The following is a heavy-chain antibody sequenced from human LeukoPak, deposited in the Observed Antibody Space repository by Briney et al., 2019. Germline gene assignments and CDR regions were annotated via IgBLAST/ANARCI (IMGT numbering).Heavy chain of an antibody. D-gene: IGHD5-24*01. Sequence: GGSLRLSCAASGLTVSRNYMSWVRQAPGKGLESVSVIYSGGSTYYADSVKGRFTISRDNAKNSLYLQMNSLRAEDTAVYYCARARGDGYKYWGQGTLVTVSS. CDR2: IYSGGST. CDR1: GLTVSRNY. CDR3: ARARGDGYKY. J-gene: IGHJ4*02. V-gene: IGHV3-53*01.